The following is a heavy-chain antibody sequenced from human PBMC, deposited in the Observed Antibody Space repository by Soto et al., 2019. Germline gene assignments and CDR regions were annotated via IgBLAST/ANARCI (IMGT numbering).Heavy chain of an antibody. V-gene: IGHV5-10-1*01. D-gene: IGHD3-16*01. Sequence: GESLKISCKGSGYSFTSYWISWVRQMPWKGLEWMGRIDPSDSYTNYSPSFQGHVTISADKSISTAYLQWSSLKASDTAMYYCARPLYSGDYYYYYGMDVWGQGTTVTVS. CDR3: ARPLYSGDYYYYYGMDV. CDR1: GYSFTSYW. CDR2: IDPSDSYT. J-gene: IGHJ6*02.